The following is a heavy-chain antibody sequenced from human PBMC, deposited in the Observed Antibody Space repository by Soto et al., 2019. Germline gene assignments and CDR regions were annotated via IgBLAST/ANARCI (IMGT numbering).Heavy chain of an antibody. J-gene: IGHJ3*02. V-gene: IGHV5-51*01. Sequence: PGESLKTSCKGSGYSFTNYWVGWVRQVPGKGLEWMGVIYPADSDTRYSASFQGQVTFSADKSISTAYLQWTSLKASDTAMYYCARRDRVAMAGYDGFNIWGQGTMVTVSS. CDR2: IYPADSDT. CDR3: ARRDRVAMAGYDGFNI. CDR1: GYSFTNYW. D-gene: IGHD6-19*01.